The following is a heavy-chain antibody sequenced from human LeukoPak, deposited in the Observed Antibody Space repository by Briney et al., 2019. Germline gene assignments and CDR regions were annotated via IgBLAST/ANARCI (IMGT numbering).Heavy chain of an antibody. Sequence: GGSLRLACAASGFTFSNYWMSWVRQAPGKGLEWVANIKEDGSEKYYVDSVKGRFTISRDNARNSLYLQMNSLRAEDTAVYYCASGRQLGYWGQGTLVTVSS. CDR2: IKEDGSEK. CDR3: ASGRQLGY. D-gene: IGHD3-16*01. CDR1: GFTFSNYW. V-gene: IGHV3-7*01. J-gene: IGHJ4*02.